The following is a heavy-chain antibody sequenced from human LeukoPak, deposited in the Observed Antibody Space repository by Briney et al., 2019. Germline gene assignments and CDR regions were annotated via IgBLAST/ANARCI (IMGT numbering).Heavy chain of an antibody. V-gene: IGHV3-30*04. Sequence: GRSLRLSCAASGFTFSSYAMHWVRQAPGKGLEWVAVISYDGSNKYYADSVKGRFTISRDNSKNTLYLRMNSLRAEDTAVYYCARGSTRSGYTVDYWGQGTLVTVSS. CDR1: GFTFSSYA. J-gene: IGHJ4*02. CDR3: ARGSTRSGYTVDY. CDR2: ISYDGSNK. D-gene: IGHD3-3*01.